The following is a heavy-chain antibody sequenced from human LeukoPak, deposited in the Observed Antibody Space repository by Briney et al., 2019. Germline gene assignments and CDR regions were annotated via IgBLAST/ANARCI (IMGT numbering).Heavy chain of an antibody. CDR2: IYTSGST. Sequence: SETLSLTCTVSGGSISSYYWSWIRQPAGKGLEWIGRIYTSGSTNYNPSLKSRVTMSVDTSKNQFSLKLSSVTAADTAVYYCARDRYYCDSSGYVFDYWGQGTLVTVSS. CDR3: ARDRYYCDSSGYVFDY. CDR1: GGSISSYY. V-gene: IGHV4-4*07. J-gene: IGHJ4*02. D-gene: IGHD3-22*01.